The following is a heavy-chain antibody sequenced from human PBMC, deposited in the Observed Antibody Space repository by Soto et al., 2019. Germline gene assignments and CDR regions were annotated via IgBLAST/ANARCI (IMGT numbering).Heavy chain of an antibody. CDR3: AKAVGYCSTSSCRDYYYYHGMDV. Sequence: SGGSLRLSCAGSGFSFSEYAMHWVRQAPGKGLDWVAVVSYEGSKQYYADSVRGRFTISRDNPKNTLYLQMNSLRPEDTAVYYCAKAVGYCSTSSCRDYYYYHGMDVWGQGTTVTVSS. V-gene: IGHV3-30-3*01. J-gene: IGHJ6*02. D-gene: IGHD2-2*01. CDR2: VSYEGSKQ. CDR1: GFSFSEYA.